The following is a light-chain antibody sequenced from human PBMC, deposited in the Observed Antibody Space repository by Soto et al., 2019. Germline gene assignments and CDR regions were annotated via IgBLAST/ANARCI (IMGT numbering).Light chain of an antibody. Sequence: EIVLTQSPGTLSLSPGERATLSCRASQSVSSSYLAWYQQKPGQAPSLLIYGASSRATGIPDRFSGSGSGTDFTLTISRLEPEDFAVYYCQQYGSSPVFTCGPGTKVYIK. J-gene: IGKJ3*01. V-gene: IGKV3-20*01. CDR3: QQYGSSPVFT. CDR1: QSVSSSY. CDR2: GAS.